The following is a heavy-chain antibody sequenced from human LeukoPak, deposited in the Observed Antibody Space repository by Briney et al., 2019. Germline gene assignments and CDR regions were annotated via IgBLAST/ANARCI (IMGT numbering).Heavy chain of an antibody. V-gene: IGHV4-4*09. CDR2: IYTSGST. CDR1: GGSISSYY. CDR3: ARLYSNYESPWNWFDP. D-gene: IGHD4-11*01. J-gene: IGHJ5*02. Sequence: SETLSLTCTVSGGSISSYYRSWIRQPPGKGLEWIGYIYTSGSTNYNPSLKSRVTISVDTSKNQFSLKLSSVTAADTAVYYCARLYSNYESPWNWFDPWGQGTLVTVSS.